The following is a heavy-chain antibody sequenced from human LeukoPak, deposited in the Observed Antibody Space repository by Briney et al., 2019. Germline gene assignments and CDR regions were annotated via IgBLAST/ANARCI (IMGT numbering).Heavy chain of an antibody. CDR2: TYTSGDT. D-gene: IGHD6-13*01. J-gene: IGHJ4*02. CDR3: TIGGASGSLAH. V-gene: IGHV4-4*07. Sequence: SETLSLTCTVSRASISDDYWSWSRQPAGKALEWIGRTYTSGDTNYNPSLKSRASVSVDTSKNQFYLSLRYVTAADTAVYYCTIGGASGSLAHWGPGTLVTVSS. CDR1: RASISDDY.